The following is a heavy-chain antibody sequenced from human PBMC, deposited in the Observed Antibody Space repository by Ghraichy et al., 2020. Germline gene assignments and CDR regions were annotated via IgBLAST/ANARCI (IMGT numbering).Heavy chain of an antibody. J-gene: IGHJ4*02. CDR3: AREIGRVVDHMVDY. CDR2: ISSSSSYT. Sequence: GGSLRLSCAASGFTFSDYYMSWIRQAPGKGLEWVSYISSSSSYTNYADSVKGRFTISRDNAKNSLYLQMNSLRAEDTAVYYCAREIGRVVDHMVDYWGQGTLVTVSS. CDR1: GFTFSDYY. V-gene: IGHV3-11*06. D-gene: IGHD2-15*01.